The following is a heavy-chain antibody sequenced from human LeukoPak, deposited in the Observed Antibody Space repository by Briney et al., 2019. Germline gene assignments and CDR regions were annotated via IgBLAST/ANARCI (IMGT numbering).Heavy chain of an antibody. J-gene: IGHJ5*02. D-gene: IGHD5-12*01. Sequence: SQTLSLTCAISGDSVSSNSAAWNWIRQSPSRGLEWLGRTYYRSKWYNDYAVSVKSRITINPDTSKNQFSLQLNSVTPEDTAVYYCARVRAYRSGYDTNWFDPWAREPWSPSPQ. CDR3: ARVRAYRSGYDTNWFDP. CDR1: GDSVSSNSAA. V-gene: IGHV6-1*01. CDR2: TYYRSKWYN.